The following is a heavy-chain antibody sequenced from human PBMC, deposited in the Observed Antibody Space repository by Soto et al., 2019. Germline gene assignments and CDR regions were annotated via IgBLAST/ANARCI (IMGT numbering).Heavy chain of an antibody. Sequence: EVRLLESGGGLVQPGGSLRLSCAASGFTFSVYAMSWVRQAPGKGLEWVSGISGSGDSTHYADSVKGRFTVSRDNSKSMLDLHATSLSAEDTAISGCAKALYGGFTYWGQGTLVTVSS. CDR2: ISGSGDST. J-gene: IGHJ4*02. D-gene: IGHD3-10*01. V-gene: IGHV3-23*01. CDR3: AKALYGGFTY. CDR1: GFTFSVYA.